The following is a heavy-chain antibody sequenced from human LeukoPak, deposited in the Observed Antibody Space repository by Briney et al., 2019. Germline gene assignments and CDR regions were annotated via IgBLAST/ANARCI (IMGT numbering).Heavy chain of an antibody. J-gene: IGHJ4*02. CDR3: AKSGWQLTSAYYFDY. CDR1: GFTFGTYW. Sequence: GGSLRLSCGASGFTFGTYWMHWVRQAPGKGLVWVSGINSDGGTTTYADSVKGRFTVSRDNSKNTLYMQMNSLRTEDTAVYYCAKSGWQLTSAYYFDYWGQGTLVTVSS. CDR2: INSDGGTT. D-gene: IGHD2-15*01. V-gene: IGHV3-74*01.